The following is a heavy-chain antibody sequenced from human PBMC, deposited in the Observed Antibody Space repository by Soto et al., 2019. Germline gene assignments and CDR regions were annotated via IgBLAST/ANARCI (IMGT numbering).Heavy chain of an antibody. CDR2: IDPSGGDT. CDR1: GYTFNRHY. V-gene: IGHV1-46*02. J-gene: IGHJ4*02. CDR3: AKRRGVGLTRSSFDY. D-gene: IGHD1-26*01. Sequence: QVQLVQSGAEVRKPGASVKVSCKASGYTFNRHYIQWVRQAPGQGLEWMGMIDPSGGDTNYAKKFQGRVTLTSDTSASTVYMELSSLRSEDTAVYYCAKRRGVGLTRSSFDYWGPGTLVIVSS.